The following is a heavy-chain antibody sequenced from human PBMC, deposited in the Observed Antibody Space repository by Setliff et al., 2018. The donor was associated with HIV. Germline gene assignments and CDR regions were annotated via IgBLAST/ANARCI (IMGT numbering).Heavy chain of an antibody. J-gene: IGHJ4*02. V-gene: IGHV1-69*05. CDR1: GGTFSSYA. CDR2: ISPIFGTA. D-gene: IGHD2-21*02. CDR3: ASPTAIPH. Sequence: APVKVSSKASGGTFSSYAISWVRQAPGQGLEWMGGISPIFGTANYAQKFQGRVTITTDESTSTAYMALSSLRPEDTAVYYCASPTAIPHWGQGTLVTVSS.